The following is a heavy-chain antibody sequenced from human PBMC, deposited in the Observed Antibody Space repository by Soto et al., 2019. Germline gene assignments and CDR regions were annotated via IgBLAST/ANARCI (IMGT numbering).Heavy chain of an antibody. CDR2: IYHSGST. CDR3: ARAHIAVADNYFDY. Sequence: SETLSLTCAVSGGSISSGGYSWSWIRQPPGKGLEWIGYIYHSGSTYYNPSLKSRVTISVDRSKNQFSLKLSSVTAADTAVYYCARAHIAVADNYFDYWGQGTLVTVSS. J-gene: IGHJ4*02. D-gene: IGHD6-19*01. V-gene: IGHV4-30-2*01. CDR1: GGSISSGGYS.